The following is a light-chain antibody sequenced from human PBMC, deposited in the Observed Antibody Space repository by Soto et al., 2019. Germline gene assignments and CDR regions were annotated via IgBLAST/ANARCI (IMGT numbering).Light chain of an antibody. CDR1: QSVSSY. V-gene: IGKV3-11*01. CDR3: QQRINWPLT. CDR2: DAS. J-gene: IGKJ4*01. Sequence: EIVLTQSPATMSLSPGERATLSCRASQSVSSYLAWYQQKPGQAPRLLIYDASNRATGITARFSGSGSGTDFTLTSSSLEPEDFAVYYCQQRINWPLTFGGGTKVEIK.